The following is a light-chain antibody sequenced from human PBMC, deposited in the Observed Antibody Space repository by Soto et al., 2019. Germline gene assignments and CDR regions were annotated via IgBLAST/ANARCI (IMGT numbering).Light chain of an antibody. CDR2: GTS. Sequence: VVLTQAPGTLSLSPGAIATLSCRASQSVGSSYLAWYQQKPGQAPRVLIYGTSSRATGIPDRFSGSGSGTDFTLTISRLEPEDFAVYYCQQYTTSSWTFGQGTKVDIK. CDR1: QSVGSSY. CDR3: QQYTTSSWT. V-gene: IGKV3-20*01. J-gene: IGKJ1*01.